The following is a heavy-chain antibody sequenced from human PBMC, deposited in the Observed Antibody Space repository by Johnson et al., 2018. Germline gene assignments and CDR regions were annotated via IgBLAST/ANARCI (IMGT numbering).Heavy chain of an antibody. CDR2: ISYDGNNK. D-gene: IGHD2-15*01. CDR1: GFTFSSYG. CDR3: AKDSDGSYYYDGMDG. Sequence: QVQLVQSGGGVVQPGRSLRLSCAASGFTFSSYGMHWVRQAPGKGLEWVAVISYDGNNKYYADSVKGRFTISRDNSKNTLYLQMNSLRAEETAVYYCAKDSDGSYYYDGMDGWGQGNTVTVSS. V-gene: IGHV3-30*18. J-gene: IGHJ6*02.